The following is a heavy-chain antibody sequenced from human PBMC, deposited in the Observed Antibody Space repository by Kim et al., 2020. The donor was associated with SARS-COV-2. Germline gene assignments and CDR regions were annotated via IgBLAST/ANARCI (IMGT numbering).Heavy chain of an antibody. J-gene: IGHJ4*02. Sequence: ASVKVSCKASGYTFTGYYMHWVRQAPGQGLEWMGRINPNSGGTNYAQKFQGRVTMTRDTSISTAYMELSRLRSDDTAVYYCARGLLWFGELLQGFDYWGQGTLVTVSS. CDR1: GYTFTGYY. CDR2: INPNSGGT. D-gene: IGHD3-10*01. V-gene: IGHV1-2*06. CDR3: ARGLLWFGELLQGFDY.